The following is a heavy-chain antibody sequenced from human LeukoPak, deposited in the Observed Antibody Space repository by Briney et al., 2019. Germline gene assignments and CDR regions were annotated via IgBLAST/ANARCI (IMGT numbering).Heavy chain of an antibody. CDR2: IYYSGST. CDR1: GGSISSYY. D-gene: IGHD3-9*01. CDR3: ARQRYDILTGYPRFDGALDI. J-gene: IGHJ3*02. Sequence: SETLSLTCTVSGGSISSYYWSWIRQPPGKGLEWIGYIYYSGSTNYNPSLKSRVTISVDTSKNQFSLKLSSGTAADTAVYYCARQRYDILTGYPRFDGALDIWGQGTMVTVSS. V-gene: IGHV4-59*08.